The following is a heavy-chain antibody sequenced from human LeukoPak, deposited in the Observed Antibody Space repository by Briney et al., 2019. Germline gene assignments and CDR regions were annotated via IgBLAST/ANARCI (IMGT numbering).Heavy chain of an antibody. J-gene: IGHJ4*02. CDR1: GGSITSGSYY. D-gene: IGHD4-17*01. V-gene: IGHV4-39*07. CDR2: IFQTGTT. CDR3: ARRRVNSGDYIDY. Sequence: SETLSLTCTVSGGSITSGSYYWAWIRQSPGTGLEWIGSIFQTGTTYYNPSLKSRVTMSVDTSKKQFSLKLSSVTAADTAVYYCARRRVNSGDYIDYWGQGTLVTVSS.